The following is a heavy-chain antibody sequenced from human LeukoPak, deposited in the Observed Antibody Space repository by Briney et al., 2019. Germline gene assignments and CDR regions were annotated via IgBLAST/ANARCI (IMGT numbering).Heavy chain of an antibody. D-gene: IGHD6-13*01. CDR3: AKDQQQLAYLFDY. CDR2: TYYRSKWYN. J-gene: IGHJ4*02. CDR1: GDSVSSKSAA. Sequence: SQTLSLTCAISGDSVSSKSAAWNWIRQSPSRGLEWLGGTYYRSKWYNDYAVSVASRITVIPDTSKNQFSLQLSSVTPEDTAVYYCAKDQQQLAYLFDYWGQGTLVTVFS. V-gene: IGHV6-1*01.